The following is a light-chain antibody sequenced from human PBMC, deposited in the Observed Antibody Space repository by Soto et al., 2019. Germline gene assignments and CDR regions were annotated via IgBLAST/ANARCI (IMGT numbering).Light chain of an antibody. CDR1: QSISSW. J-gene: IGKJ5*01. CDR2: KAS. V-gene: IGKV1-5*03. Sequence: DIQMAQSPSSLSASVGDRVTITCRASQSISSWLAWYQQKPGNAPKLLLYKASSLESGVPSRFSGSGSGTEFTLTISSLQPDDFATYYCQQYNSYSSITFGQGTRLEIK. CDR3: QQYNSYSSIT.